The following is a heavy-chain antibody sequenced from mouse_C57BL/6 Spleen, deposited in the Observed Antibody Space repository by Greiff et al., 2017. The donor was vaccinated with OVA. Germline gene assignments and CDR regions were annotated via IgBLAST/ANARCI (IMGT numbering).Heavy chain of an antibody. Sequence: EVQLQESGAELVRPGASVKLSCTASGFNIKDYYMHWVKQRPEQGLEWIGRIDPEDGDTEYAPKFQGKATMTADTSSNTAYLKISSLTTEDTAVYYSTRGYDYDAESYYWGQGTTLTVSS. D-gene: IGHD2-4*01. CDR2: IDPEDGDT. J-gene: IGHJ2*01. CDR3: TRGYDYDAESYY. CDR1: GFNIKDYY. V-gene: IGHV14-1*01.